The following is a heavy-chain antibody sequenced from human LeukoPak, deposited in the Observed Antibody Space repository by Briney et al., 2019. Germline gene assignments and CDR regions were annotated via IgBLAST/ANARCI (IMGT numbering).Heavy chain of an antibody. Sequence: PGGSLRLSCAASGFTLSSYEMRWVRQAPGKGLEWVSYISSSGSTIYYADSVKGRFTISRDNANNSLYLQMNSLRAEDTAVYYCARERWSGYYYYGMDVWGQGTTVTVSS. D-gene: IGHD2-15*01. V-gene: IGHV3-48*03. CDR2: ISSSGSTI. J-gene: IGHJ6*02. CDR1: GFTLSSYE. CDR3: ARERWSGYYYYGMDV.